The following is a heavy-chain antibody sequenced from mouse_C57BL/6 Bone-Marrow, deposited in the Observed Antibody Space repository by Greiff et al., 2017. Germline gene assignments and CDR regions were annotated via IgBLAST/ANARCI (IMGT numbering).Heavy chain of an antibody. CDR3: DTAVVVPHWYFDV. CDR1: GYTFPSSW. D-gene: IGHD1-1*01. CDR2: IYPGSGST. J-gene: IGHJ1*03. Sequence: QVQLQQPGAELVKPGASVKMSCKASGYTFPSSWITWVKQRPGQGLEWIGDIYPGSGSTNYNEKFKSKATLTVDTSSSTAYMQLSSLTSEGSAVYYCDTAVVVPHWYFDVWGTGTTVTVSS. V-gene: IGHV1-55*01.